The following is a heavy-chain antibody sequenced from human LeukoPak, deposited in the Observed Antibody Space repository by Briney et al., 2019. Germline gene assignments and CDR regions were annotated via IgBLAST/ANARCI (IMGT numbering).Heavy chain of an antibody. CDR3: AKDSYDYVWGSHIDY. V-gene: IGHV3-23*01. D-gene: IGHD3-16*01. Sequence: SGGSLRLSCAASGFTFSSYAMSWVRQAPGKGLEWVSDISGSGVRTYYADSVKGRLTISRDNSKNTLFLQMNRLTVEDTAVYYCAKDSYDYVWGSHIDYWGQGTLVTVSS. J-gene: IGHJ4*02. CDR1: GFTFSSYA. CDR2: ISGSGVRT.